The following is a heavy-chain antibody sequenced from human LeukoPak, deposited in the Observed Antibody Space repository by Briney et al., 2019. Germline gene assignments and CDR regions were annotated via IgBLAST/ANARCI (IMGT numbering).Heavy chain of an antibody. V-gene: IGHV3-23*01. CDR2: ISGSGGST. CDR1: GFTVSSNF. CDR3: AKMEGDIVVVHFDY. D-gene: IGHD2-15*01. J-gene: IGHJ4*02. Sequence: GGSLRLSCAASGFTVSSNFMSWVRQAPGKGLEWVSAISGSGGSTYYADSVKGRFTISRDNSKNTLYLQMNSLRAEDTAVYYCAKMEGDIVVVHFDYWGQGTLVTVSS.